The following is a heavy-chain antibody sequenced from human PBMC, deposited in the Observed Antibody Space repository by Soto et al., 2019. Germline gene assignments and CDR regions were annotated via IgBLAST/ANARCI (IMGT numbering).Heavy chain of an antibody. V-gene: IGHV3-23*01. D-gene: IGHD3-16*01. J-gene: IGHJ4*02. Sequence: GGSLRLSCAASGFTFSNYAMSWVRQAPRKGLEWLSAISGSGGSTYYADSVKGRFTISRDNSKNTLYLQMNSLRAEDTAVYYFAKDPTIARYDYFDCCGQGTLVTVSS. CDR1: GFTFSNYA. CDR2: ISGSGGST. CDR3: AKDPTIARYDYFDC.